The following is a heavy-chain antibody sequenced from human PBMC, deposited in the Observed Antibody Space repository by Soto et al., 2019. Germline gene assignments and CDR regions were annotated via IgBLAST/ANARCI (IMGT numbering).Heavy chain of an antibody. V-gene: IGHV1-69*17. D-gene: IGHD1-26*01. CDR3: ESDDGPHGGSYSHNY. Sequence: VQLVQSEAEIQKPGSSVSVSCKASGGNFGTYRLNCVRQAPGQGLEWVGEIVPLYHVINYAPEFQDRVTLTAEQSTRTSYMHLSKLRSDDTAVYDCESDDGPHGGSYSHNYWGQGTLVTVSS. J-gene: IGHJ4*01. CDR2: IVPLYHVI. CDR1: GGNFGTYR.